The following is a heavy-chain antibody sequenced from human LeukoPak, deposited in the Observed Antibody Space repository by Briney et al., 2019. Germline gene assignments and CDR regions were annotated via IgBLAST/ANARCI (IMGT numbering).Heavy chain of an antibody. CDR2: IYHSGSA. CDR3: VRYCSSTTCYTRAVDY. D-gene: IGHD2-2*02. J-gene: IGHJ4*02. CDR1: GYSITSGYN. V-gene: IGHV4-38-2*02. Sequence: SETLSLTCTVSGYSITSGYNWAWIRQPPGKVLEWIGSIYHSGSAYYNPSLKSRVTISVDTSKNQSSLKLSSVTAADTAVYYCVRYCSSTTCYTRAVDYWGQETLVTVSS.